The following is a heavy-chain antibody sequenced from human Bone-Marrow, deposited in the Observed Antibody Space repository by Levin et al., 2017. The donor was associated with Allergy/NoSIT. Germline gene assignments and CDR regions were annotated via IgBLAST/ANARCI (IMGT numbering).Heavy chain of an antibody. CDR2: IYYSGST. D-gene: IGHD2-2*01. CDR1: AGSINNDY. CDR3: ARAVGYCSTTSCYAERWAFDI. J-gene: IGHJ3*02. V-gene: IGHV4-59*01. Sequence: PSETLSLTCTVSAGSINNDYWSYWSWIRQPPGKGLEWIGCIYYSGSTNYNASLKSRITISLDTSKNQFSLKLSSVTPADTAVYYCARAVGYCSTTSCYAERWAFDIWGQGTMVTVSS.